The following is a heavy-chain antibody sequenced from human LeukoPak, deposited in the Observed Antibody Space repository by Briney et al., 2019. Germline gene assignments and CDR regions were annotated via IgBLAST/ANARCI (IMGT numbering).Heavy chain of an antibody. D-gene: IGHD2-15*01. CDR3: ARDLGVGLSYDYADY. J-gene: IGHJ4*02. Sequence: GGSPRLSCAASGFTFSDYYMSWIRQAPGKGLEWVSYISSSGSTIYYADSVKGRFTISRDNVKNSLYLQMNSLRAEDTAVYYCARDLGVGLSYDYADYWGQGTLVTVSS. V-gene: IGHV3-11*01. CDR2: ISSSGSTI. CDR1: GFTFSDYY.